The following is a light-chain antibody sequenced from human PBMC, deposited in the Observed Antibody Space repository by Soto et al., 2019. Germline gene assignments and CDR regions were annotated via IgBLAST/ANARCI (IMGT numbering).Light chain of an antibody. CDR2: EVD. J-gene: IGLJ2*01. CDR1: STDVGGYNS. CDR3: SSYAGSDILL. Sequence: QSALTQPPSASGSPGQSVTVSCTGTSTDVGGYNSDSWYQQHPGKAPKLIIYEVDKRPSGVPDRFSGSKSGNTASLTVFGLQDDDEADYFCSSYAGSDILLFGGGTKLTVL. V-gene: IGLV2-8*01.